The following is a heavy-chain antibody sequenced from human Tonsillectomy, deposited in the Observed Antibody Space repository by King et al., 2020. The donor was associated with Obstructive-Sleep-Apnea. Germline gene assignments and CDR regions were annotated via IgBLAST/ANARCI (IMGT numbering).Heavy chain of an antibody. J-gene: IGHJ3*02. V-gene: IGHV4-31*03. D-gene: IGHD3-10*01. Sequence: HVQLQESGPGLVKPSQNLSLSCTVSGGSINSGVYYWSWICQHPGQGLEWIGYIYYSGITYYNPSLKSRVTRSIGPSEKQCSRKLTSVIAADTAVYYCARGVAYHHGSRTPLVDAFDIWGQGTMVTVSS. CDR3: ARGVAYHHGSRTPLVDAFDI. CDR2: IYYSGIT. CDR1: GGSINSGVYY.